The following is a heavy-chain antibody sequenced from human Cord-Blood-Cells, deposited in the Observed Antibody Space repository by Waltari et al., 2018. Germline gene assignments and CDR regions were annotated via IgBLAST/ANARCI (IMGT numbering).Heavy chain of an antibody. Sequence: QVQLVQSGAEVKKPGASVKVSCNASGYTFTSYDINWLRQASGQGLEWMGWKNPNSGNTGYAQEFQGRDNMTRNTSISTVYRELSSLRSEDTAVYYCARFPTVAGKAVDYWRQGTLVTVSS. CDR1: GYTFTSYD. D-gene: IGHD6-19*01. CDR2: KNPNSGNT. CDR3: ARFPTVAGKAVDY. V-gene: IGHV1-8*01. J-gene: IGHJ4*02.